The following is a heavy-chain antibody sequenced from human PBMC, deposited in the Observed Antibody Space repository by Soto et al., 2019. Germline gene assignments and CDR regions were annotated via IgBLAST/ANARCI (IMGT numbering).Heavy chain of an antibody. CDR2: IYYSGST. J-gene: IGHJ6*02. CDR3: ARQNPANYYYYGMDV. CDR1: GGSISSSSYY. Sequence: TSETLSLTCTVSGGSISSSSYYWGWIRQPPGKGLEWIGSIYYSGSTYYNPSLKSRVTISVDTSKNQFSLKLSSVTAADTAVYYCARQNPANYYYYGMDVWGQGTTVTVSS. V-gene: IGHV4-39*01.